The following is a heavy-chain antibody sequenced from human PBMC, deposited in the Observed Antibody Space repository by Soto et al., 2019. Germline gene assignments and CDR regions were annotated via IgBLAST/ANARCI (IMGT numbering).Heavy chain of an antibody. CDR3: ARDRLMATAGTARHYFGLDV. CDR1: GFSVNRGFYY. J-gene: IGHJ6*02. D-gene: IGHD5-18*01. V-gene: IGHV4-31*02. Sequence: TLSLTCPFSGFSVNRGFYYWPWLRPHPGKGLEWIGYIYYSGNAYYNPSLKSRLTISVDTSKNQFSLNLSSVTAADTAVYYCARDRLMATAGTARHYFGLDVWGQGTTVTV. CDR2: IYYSGNA.